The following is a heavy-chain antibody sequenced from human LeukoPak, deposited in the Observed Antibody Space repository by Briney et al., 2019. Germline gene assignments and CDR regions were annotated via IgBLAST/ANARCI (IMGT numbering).Heavy chain of an antibody. CDR1: GGSISSYY. CDR3: ARSVAAAGTSFDY. D-gene: IGHD6-13*01. Sequence: SETLSLTCTVSGGSISSYYWSWIRQPPGKGLEWIGYIYYSGSTNYNPSLKSRVTISVDTSKNQFSLKLSSVTAVDTAVYYCARSVAAAGTSFDYWGQGTLVTVSS. J-gene: IGHJ4*02. V-gene: IGHV4-59*12. CDR2: IYYSGST.